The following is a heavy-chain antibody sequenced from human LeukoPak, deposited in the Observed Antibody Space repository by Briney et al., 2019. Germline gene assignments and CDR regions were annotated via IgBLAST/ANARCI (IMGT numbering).Heavy chain of an antibody. CDR1: GYSFTSYW. CDR2: IYPGDSDT. V-gene: IGHV5-51*01. Sequence: GESLKISCKGSGYSFTSYWIGRVRQMPGKGLEWMGSIYPGDSDTRYSPSFQGQVTISADKSISTAYPQWSGLRASDTAMYYCARHASSVSWFDPWGQGTLVTVSS. J-gene: IGHJ5*02. CDR3: ARHASSVSWFDP.